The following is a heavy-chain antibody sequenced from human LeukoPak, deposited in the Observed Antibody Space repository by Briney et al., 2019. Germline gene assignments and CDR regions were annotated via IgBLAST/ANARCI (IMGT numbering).Heavy chain of an antibody. Sequence: GGSLRLSCSASGFTFSNYPMHWVRQAPGKGLQYVSAISSNGGSTYYADSVKGRFTISRDNSKNTLHLQMSSLRPEDTAVYYCVRRVTNYYSWFDPWGQGTLVTVSS. V-gene: IGHV3-64D*06. J-gene: IGHJ5*02. D-gene: IGHD4-17*01. CDR1: GFTFSNYP. CDR3: VRRVTNYYSWFDP. CDR2: ISSNGGST.